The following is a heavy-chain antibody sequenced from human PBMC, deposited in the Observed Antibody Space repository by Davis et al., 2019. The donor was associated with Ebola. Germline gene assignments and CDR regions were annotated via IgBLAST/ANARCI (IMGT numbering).Heavy chain of an antibody. CDR1: GFSFSTYA. CDR3: ARGGTGRVFYYYGMDV. Sequence: PGGSLRLSCAASGFSFSTYAMHWVRQAPGKGLEWVAVIRNDGSDKYYAESVKGRFTMSRDNSKNTLYLQMNRLTAEDTAVYYCARGGTGRVFYYYGMDVWGKGTTVTVSS. D-gene: IGHD1-26*01. V-gene: IGHV3-30-3*01. CDR2: IRNDGSDK. J-gene: IGHJ6*04.